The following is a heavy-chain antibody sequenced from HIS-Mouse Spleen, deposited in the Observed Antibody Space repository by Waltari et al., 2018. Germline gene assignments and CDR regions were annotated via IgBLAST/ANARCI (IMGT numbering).Heavy chain of an antibody. Sequence: QVQLQQWGAGLLKPSETLSLTCAVYGGSFSGYYWSWIRQPPGKGLEWIGEINHSGSTNYNPSLKSRVTISVDTSKSQFSLKLSSVTAADTAVYYCARGPPVAHYDFDYWGQGTLVTVSS. D-gene: IGHD3-3*01. CDR2: INHSGST. CDR1: GGSFSGYY. V-gene: IGHV4-34*01. J-gene: IGHJ4*02. CDR3: ARGPPVAHYDFDY.